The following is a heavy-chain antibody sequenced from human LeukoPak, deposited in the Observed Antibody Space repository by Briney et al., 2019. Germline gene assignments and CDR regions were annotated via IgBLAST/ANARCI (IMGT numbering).Heavy chain of an antibody. Sequence: GGSLRLSCTASGFAFSNYAMNWVRQAPGKGLEWVSVIRSSGSGGCTYYADSVKGRFTISRDNSKNTLYLQMNSLRAEDTAVYYCAKAHYWGYYGSGSPDDNWFDPWGQGTLVTVSS. CDR1: GFAFSNYA. CDR3: AKAHYWGYYGSGSPDDNWFDP. V-gene: IGHV3-23*01. J-gene: IGHJ5*02. CDR2: IRSSGSGGCT. D-gene: IGHD3-10*01.